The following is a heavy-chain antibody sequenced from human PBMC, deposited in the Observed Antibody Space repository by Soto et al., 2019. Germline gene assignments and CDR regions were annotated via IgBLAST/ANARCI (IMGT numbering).Heavy chain of an antibody. CDR2: ISWNSGSI. CDR3: AKGLYCSSTSCYAMDYYYYMDV. D-gene: IGHD2-2*01. J-gene: IGHJ6*03. V-gene: IGHV3-9*01. Sequence: PGGSLRLSCAASGFTFDDYAMHWVRQAPGKGLEWVSGISWNSGSIGYADSVKGRFTISRDNAKNSLYLQMNSLRAEDTALYYCAKGLYCSSTSCYAMDYYYYMDVWGKGTTVTVSS. CDR1: GFTFDDYA.